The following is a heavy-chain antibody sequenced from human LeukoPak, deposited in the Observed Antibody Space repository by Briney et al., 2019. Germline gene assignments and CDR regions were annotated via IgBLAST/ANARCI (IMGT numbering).Heavy chain of an antibody. D-gene: IGHD5-18*01. CDR1: GFTFSSYA. J-gene: IGHJ6*02. V-gene: IGHV3-30-3*01. CDR2: ISYDGSNK. CDR3: ARDPAVDTAGYGMDV. Sequence: GRSLRLSCAASGFTFSSYAMHWVRQAPGKGLEWVAVISYDGSNKYYADSVKGRFTISRDNSKNTLYLQMNSLRAEDTAVYYCARDPAVDTAGYGMDVWGQGTTVTVSS.